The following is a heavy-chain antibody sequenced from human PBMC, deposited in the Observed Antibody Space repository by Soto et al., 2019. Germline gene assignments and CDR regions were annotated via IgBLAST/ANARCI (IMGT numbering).Heavy chain of an antibody. D-gene: IGHD3-16*02. J-gene: IGHJ4*02. Sequence: SVKVSCKAFGGTFGSYAISWVRQAPGQGLEWTGGIIPLFGTTNYAPKFQGRVAITADERARTAYMDLSSLKSEDTAVYYCATNNRASYHFDYWGQGTLVTVSS. CDR1: GGTFGSYA. V-gene: IGHV1-69*13. CDR2: IIPLFGTT. CDR3: ATNNRASYHFDY.